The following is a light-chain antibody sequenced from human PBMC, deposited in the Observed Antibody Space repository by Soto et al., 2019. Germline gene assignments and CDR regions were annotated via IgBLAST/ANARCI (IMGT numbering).Light chain of an antibody. Sequence: DIVLTQSPGTLSLSPGERATLSCSASQSVTSNFLAWYQHKPGQSPRLLIYGASSRATGIPDRFSGSGSGTDFTLTISRLDPEDFAVYYCQQYVTYPLTFGGGTKVDIK. V-gene: IGKV3-20*01. CDR1: QSVTSNF. CDR3: QQYVTYPLT. J-gene: IGKJ4*01. CDR2: GAS.